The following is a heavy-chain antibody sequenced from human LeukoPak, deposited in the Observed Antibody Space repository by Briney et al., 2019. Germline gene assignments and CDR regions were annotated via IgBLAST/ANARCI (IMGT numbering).Heavy chain of an antibody. CDR3: ARARGGYSYGPYFDY. CDR1: GFTFSSYA. Sequence: GGSLRLSCAASGFTFSSYAMHWVRQAPGKGLEWVAVISYDGSNKYYADSVKGRFTISRDNSKNTLYLQMNSLRAEDTAVYYCARARGGYSYGPYFDYWGQGTLVTVSS. CDR2: ISYDGSNK. D-gene: IGHD5-18*01. J-gene: IGHJ4*02. V-gene: IGHV3-30-3*01.